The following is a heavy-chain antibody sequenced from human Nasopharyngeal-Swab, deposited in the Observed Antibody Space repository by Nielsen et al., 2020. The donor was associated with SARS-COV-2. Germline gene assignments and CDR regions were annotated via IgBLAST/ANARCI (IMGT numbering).Heavy chain of an antibody. CDR1: GFTFSSYW. CDR2: IKQDGSEK. J-gene: IGHJ6*02. D-gene: IGHD3-10*01. CDR3: ARDFVGQMDV. V-gene: IGHV3-7*03. Sequence: GESLKISCAASGFTFSSYWMSWVRQAPGKGLEWVANIKQDGSEKYYVDSVKGRFTISRDNAKNSLYLQMNSLRAEDTVVYYCARDFVGQMDVWGQGTTVTVSS.